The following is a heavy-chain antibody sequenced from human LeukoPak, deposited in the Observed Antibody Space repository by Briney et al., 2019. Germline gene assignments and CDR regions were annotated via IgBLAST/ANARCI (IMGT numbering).Heavy chain of an antibody. Sequence: ASVKVSCTASGFTFTSSAMQWVRQARGQRLEWIGWIVVGSGNTNYAQKFQERVTITRDMSTSTAYMELSSLRSEDTAVYYCAAAYGDYLSQGGFDIWGQGTMVTVSS. CDR3: AAAYGDYLSQGGFDI. V-gene: IGHV1-58*02. D-gene: IGHD4-17*01. J-gene: IGHJ3*02. CDR2: IVVGSGNT. CDR1: GFTFTSSA.